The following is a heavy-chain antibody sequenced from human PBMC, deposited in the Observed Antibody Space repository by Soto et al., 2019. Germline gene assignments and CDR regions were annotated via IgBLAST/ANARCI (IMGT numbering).Heavy chain of an antibody. Sequence: QVQLVESGGGVVQPGRSLRLSCAASGFTFSSYTMHWVRQAPGKGLDWVAAISYDGSNKYYADSVKGRFTISRDNSKNTLYLQMNSLRAEDTAVYYCARDLWGLCGWFDPWGQGTLVTVSS. CDR1: GFTFSSYT. V-gene: IGHV3-30-3*01. CDR3: ARDLWGLCGWFDP. J-gene: IGHJ5*02. CDR2: ISYDGSNK. D-gene: IGHD2-2*01.